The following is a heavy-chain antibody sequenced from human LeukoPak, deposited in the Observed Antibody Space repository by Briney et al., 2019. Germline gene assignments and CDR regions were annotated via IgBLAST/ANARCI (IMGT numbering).Heavy chain of an antibody. CDR2: ISAYNGNT. D-gene: IGHD3-10*01. J-gene: IGHJ3*02. V-gene: IGHV1-18*01. CDR3: ARVYGSGSFDAFDI. CDR1: GYTFTSYG. Sequence: ASVKVSCKASGYTFTSYGISWVRQAPGQGLEWMGWISAYNGNTNYAQKLQGRVTMPTDTSTSTAYMELRSLRSDDTAVYYCARVYGSGSFDAFDIWGQGTMVTVSS.